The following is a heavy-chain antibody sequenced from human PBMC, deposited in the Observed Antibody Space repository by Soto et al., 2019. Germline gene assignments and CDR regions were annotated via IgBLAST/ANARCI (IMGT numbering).Heavy chain of an antibody. V-gene: IGHV1-69*02. D-gene: IGHD3-10*01. CDR3: ASGSAPDVHY. CDR1: GGSFSKYR. J-gene: IGHJ4*02. Sequence: QVPLVQSGAEVKKPGSSVKVSCKASGGSFSKYRISWIRQAPGQGLEWMGRIIPYLGVITYAQKFKGRVTISADEFTGTCHMELNSLGSEDTATYFCASGSAPDVHYWGQGSLITVS. CDR2: IIPYLGVI.